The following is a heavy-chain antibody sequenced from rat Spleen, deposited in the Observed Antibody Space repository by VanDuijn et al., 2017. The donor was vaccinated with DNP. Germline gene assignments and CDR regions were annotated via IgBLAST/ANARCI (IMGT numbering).Heavy chain of an antibody. D-gene: IGHD1-4*01. Sequence: EVQLVESGGGLVQPGRSLKLSCIVSGFTFSSFAMAWVRQAPTKGLEWVASISYDGGSTYYRDSVKGRFTISRDNAKSTLYLQMDSLRSEDTATYYCAGRPPPTRGPFDYWGQGVMVTVSS. J-gene: IGHJ2*01. CDR2: ISYDGGST. CDR3: AGRPPPTRGPFDY. CDR1: GFTFSSFA. V-gene: IGHV5-29*01.